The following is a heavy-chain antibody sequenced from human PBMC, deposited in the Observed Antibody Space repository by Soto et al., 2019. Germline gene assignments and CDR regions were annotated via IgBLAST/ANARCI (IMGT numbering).Heavy chain of an antibody. J-gene: IGHJ4*02. CDR1: GYTFTSYY. D-gene: IGHD3-22*01. Sequence: ASVKVSCKASGYTFTSYYMHWVRQAPGQGLEWMGIINPSGGSTSYAQKFQGRVTMTRDTSTSTVYMELSSLRSEDTAVYYCATVPAYYYDSSGKALRNYFVYWGQGTLVTVPQ. CDR2: INPSGGST. CDR3: ATVPAYYYDSSGKALRNYFVY. V-gene: IGHV1-46*01.